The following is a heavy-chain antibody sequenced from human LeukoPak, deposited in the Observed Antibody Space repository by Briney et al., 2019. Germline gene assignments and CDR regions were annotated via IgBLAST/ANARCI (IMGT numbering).Heavy chain of an antibody. D-gene: IGHD5-18*01. Sequence: GASVKVSCKTSGFTFTGYYIHWVRQAPGQRFEWLGWINPSTGSTTYAQKFQGRVTMTRDTSTSTVYMELTSLRSEDTAMYYCARDWGIQQWPPSYFDYWGQGTLVTVSS. CDR2: INPSTGST. CDR3: ARDWGIQQWPPSYFDY. CDR1: GFTFTGYY. V-gene: IGHV1-46*01. J-gene: IGHJ4*02.